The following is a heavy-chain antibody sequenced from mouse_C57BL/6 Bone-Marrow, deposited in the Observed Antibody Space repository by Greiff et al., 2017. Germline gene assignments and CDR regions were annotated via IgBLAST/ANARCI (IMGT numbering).Heavy chain of an antibody. CDR2: IDPEDGET. D-gene: IGHD3-2*02. CDR3: ARQLRFYFDY. J-gene: IGHJ2*01. Sequence: VQLKQSGAELVKPGASVKLSCTASGFNIKDYYMHWVKQRTEQGLEWIGRIDPEDGETKYATKFQGKATITADTSSNTAYLQLSSLTSEDTAVYYCARQLRFYFDYWGQGTTLTVSS. V-gene: IGHV14-2*01. CDR1: GFNIKDYY.